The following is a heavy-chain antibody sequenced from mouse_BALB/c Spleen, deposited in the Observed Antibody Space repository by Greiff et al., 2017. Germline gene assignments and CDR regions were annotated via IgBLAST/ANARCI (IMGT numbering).Heavy chain of an antibody. CDR3: IGYFGGFAY. Sequence: VQLQQSGAELVRSGASVKLSCTASGFNIKDYYMHWVKQRPEQGLEWIGWIDPENGDTEYAPKFQGKATMTADTSSNTAYLQLSSLTSEDTAVYYCIGYFGGFAYWGQGTLVTVSA. D-gene: IGHD1-1*02. CDR2: IDPENGDT. CDR1: GFNIKDYY. V-gene: IGHV14-4*02. J-gene: IGHJ3*01.